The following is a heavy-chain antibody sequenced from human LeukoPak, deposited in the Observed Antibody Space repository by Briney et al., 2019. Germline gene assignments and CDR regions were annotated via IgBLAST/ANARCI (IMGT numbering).Heavy chain of an antibody. V-gene: IGHV4-34*01. J-gene: IGHJ4*02. CDR1: GGSFSGYY. Sequence: SETLSLTCAVYGGSFSGYYWSWIRQPPGKGLEWIGEINHSGSTNYNPSLKSRVTISVDTSKNQFSLKLSSVTAADTAVYYCARSGGYYGSGINDFDYWGQGTLVTVSS. CDR2: INHSGST. CDR3: ARSGGYYGSGINDFDY. D-gene: IGHD3-10*01.